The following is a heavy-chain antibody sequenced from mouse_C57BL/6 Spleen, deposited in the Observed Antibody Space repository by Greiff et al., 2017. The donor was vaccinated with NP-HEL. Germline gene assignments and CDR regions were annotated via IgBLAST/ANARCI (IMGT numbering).Heavy chain of an antibody. CDR2: IWSGGST. Sequence: QVQLKQSGPGLVQPSQSLSITCTVSGFSLTSYGVHWVRQSPGKGLEWLGVIWSGGSTDYNAAFISRLSISKDNSKSQVFFKMNSLQADDTAIYYCARRSNYEDYYAMDYWGQGTSVTVSS. CDR3: ARRSNYEDYYAMDY. J-gene: IGHJ4*01. CDR1: GFSLTSYG. D-gene: IGHD2-5*01. V-gene: IGHV2-2*01.